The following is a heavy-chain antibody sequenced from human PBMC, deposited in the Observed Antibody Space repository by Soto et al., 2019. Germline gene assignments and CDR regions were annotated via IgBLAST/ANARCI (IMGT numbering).Heavy chain of an antibody. D-gene: IGHD7-27*01. Sequence: ASVKVSCKASGYTFTSYGISWVRQAPGQGLEWMGWISAYNGNTNYAQKLQGRVTITRDTSASTAYMELSSLRSEDTAVYYCARGENWVDICGQGTMVTVSS. CDR1: GYTFTSYG. J-gene: IGHJ3*02. V-gene: IGHV1-18*01. CDR2: ISAYNGNT. CDR3: ARGENWVDI.